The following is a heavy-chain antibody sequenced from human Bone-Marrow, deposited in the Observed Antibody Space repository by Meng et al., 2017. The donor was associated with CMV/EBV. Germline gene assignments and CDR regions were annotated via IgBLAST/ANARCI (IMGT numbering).Heavy chain of an antibody. CDR1: GYTFTSYY. V-gene: IGHV1-46*01. Sequence: ASVKVSCKASGYTFTSYYMHWVRQAPGQGLEWMGIINPSGGSTSYAQKFQGRVTMTRDTSTSTVYMELSSLRSEDTAVYYCARDCRDQLPQSDNWFDPWGQRTLVAASS. J-gene: IGHJ5*02. CDR2: INPSGGST. CDR3: ARDCRDQLPQSDNWFDP. D-gene: IGHD2-2*01.